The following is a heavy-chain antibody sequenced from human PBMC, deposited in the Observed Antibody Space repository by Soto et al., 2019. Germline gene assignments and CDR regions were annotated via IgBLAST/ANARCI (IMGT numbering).Heavy chain of an antibody. J-gene: IGHJ6*02. CDR3: ASLNNWSSGDGRIDV. Sequence: QVQLVQSGAEVKKPGSSVKVSCQASVGTFKTYTISWVRQVPGQGLEWMGGIMPLYAKPTYAQPFLGRLTIAADEHTSTVYMELSSLRSEDTALYYCASLNNWSSGDGRIDVWGRGTAVSVSS. D-gene: IGHD1-26*01. CDR1: VGTFKTYT. V-gene: IGHV1-69*01. CDR2: IMPLYAKP.